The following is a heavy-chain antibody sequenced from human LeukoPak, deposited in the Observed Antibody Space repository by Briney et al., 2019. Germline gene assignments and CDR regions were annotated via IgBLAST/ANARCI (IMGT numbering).Heavy chain of an antibody. CDR1: GGSFSGYY. D-gene: IGHD4-11*01. V-gene: IGHV4-34*01. CDR3: ARAPANYSNYYYYYGMDV. Sequence: SETLSLTCAVYGGSFSGYYWSWIRQPPGKGLEWIGEINHSGSTNYNPPLKSRVTISVDTSKNQFSLKLSSVTAADTAVYYCARAPANYSNYYYYYGMDVWGQGTTVTVSS. J-gene: IGHJ6*02. CDR2: INHSGST.